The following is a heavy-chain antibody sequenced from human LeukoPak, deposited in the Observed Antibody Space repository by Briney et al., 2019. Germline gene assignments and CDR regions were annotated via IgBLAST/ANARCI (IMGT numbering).Heavy chain of an antibody. CDR3: ARETRSGSYYFDY. D-gene: IGHD1-26*01. J-gene: IGHJ4*02. Sequence: SETLSLTCTVSGASITTDYWNWIRQPAGKGLEFIGRIHAIGTTNYNASLGGRVTMSVDRSKNQFSLRLNSVTAADTAVYYCARETRSGSYYFDYWGQGTLVTVSS. V-gene: IGHV4-4*07. CDR2: IHAIGTT. CDR1: GASITTDY.